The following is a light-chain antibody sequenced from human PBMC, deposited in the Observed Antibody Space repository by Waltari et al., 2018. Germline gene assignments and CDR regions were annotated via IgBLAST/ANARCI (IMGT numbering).Light chain of an antibody. CDR3: QVWDANTDPGV. Sequence: SYLLTQPPSVSVAPGETARLTCGGNNIESKSVHWNRQRPGQAPVVVISYDNDRAAGIPERFSGSNSGNTATLTISRVEAGDEADYYCQVWDANTDPGVFGTGTEVTVL. CDR2: YDN. V-gene: IGLV3-21*01. CDR1: NIESKS. J-gene: IGLJ1*01.